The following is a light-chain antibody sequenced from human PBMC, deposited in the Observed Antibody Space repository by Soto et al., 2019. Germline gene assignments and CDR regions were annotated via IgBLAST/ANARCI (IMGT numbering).Light chain of an antibody. CDR1: QSVGSSN. Sequence: IVLPQSPGTLSFSPGERATLSCRASQSVGSSNVAWYQQKPGQAPRLLIYGAFSRATGIPDRISGGGSGTDFTLTISRLEPEDSAVYYCQQYGGAPETFGQGTRLEIK. V-gene: IGKV3-20*01. CDR2: GAF. CDR3: QQYGGAPET. J-gene: IGKJ5*01.